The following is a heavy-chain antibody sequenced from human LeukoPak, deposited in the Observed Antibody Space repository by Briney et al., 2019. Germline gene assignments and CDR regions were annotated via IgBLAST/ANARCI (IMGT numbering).Heavy chain of an antibody. CDR1: GYTFTSYA. CDR2: INAGNGNT. V-gene: IGHV1-3*01. J-gene: IGHJ6*02. CDR3: ARVLGVVTAYGMDV. D-gene: IGHD2-21*02. Sequence: GASVKVSCKASGYTFTSYAMHWVRQAPGQRLEWMGWINAGNGNTKYSQKFQGRVTITRDTSASTAYMELSSLRSEDTAVYYCARVLGVVTAYGMDVWGQGTTVTVSS.